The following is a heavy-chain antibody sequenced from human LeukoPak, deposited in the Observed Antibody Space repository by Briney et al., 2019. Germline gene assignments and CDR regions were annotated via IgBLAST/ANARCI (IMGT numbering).Heavy chain of an antibody. CDR2: INHSGST. Sequence: SETLSLTCAVYGGSFSGYYWSWIRQPPGKGLEWIGEINHSGSTNYNPSLKSRVTMSVDTSKNQFSLKLSSVTAADTAVYYCAGGHDILTGSVDSWGQGTLVTVSS. D-gene: IGHD3-9*01. V-gene: IGHV4-34*01. CDR1: GGSFSGYY. J-gene: IGHJ4*02. CDR3: AGGHDILTGSVDS.